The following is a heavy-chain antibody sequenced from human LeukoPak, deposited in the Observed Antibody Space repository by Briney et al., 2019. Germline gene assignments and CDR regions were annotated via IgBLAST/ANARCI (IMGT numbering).Heavy chain of an antibody. J-gene: IGHJ5*02. V-gene: IGHV4-39*07. CDR2: IYTSGST. D-gene: IGHD6-19*01. CDR3: ARGIRVAGRSWFDP. Sequence: PSETLSLTCTVSGDSISTSNSYWGWIRQPPGKGLEWIGSIYTSGSTNYNPSLKSRVTISVDTSKNQFSLKLSSVTAADTAVYYCARGIRVAGRSWFDPWGQGTLVTVSS. CDR1: GDSISTSNSY.